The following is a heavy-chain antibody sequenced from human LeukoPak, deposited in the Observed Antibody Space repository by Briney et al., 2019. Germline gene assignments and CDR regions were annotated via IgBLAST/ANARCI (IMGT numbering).Heavy chain of an antibody. J-gene: IGHJ5*02. CDR3: ARDDYYYDSSGYVYWFDP. Sequence: PSETLSLTCAVYGGSFSGYYWSWIRQPPGKGLEWIGEINHSGSTNYNPSLKSRVTISVDTSKNQFSLKLSSVTAADTAVYYCARDDYYYDSSGYVYWFDPWGQGTLVTVSS. D-gene: IGHD3-22*01. CDR2: INHSGST. CDR1: GGSFSGYY. V-gene: IGHV4-34*01.